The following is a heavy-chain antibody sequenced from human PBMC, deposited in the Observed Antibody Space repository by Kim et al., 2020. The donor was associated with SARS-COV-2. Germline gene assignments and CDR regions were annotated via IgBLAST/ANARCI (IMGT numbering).Heavy chain of an antibody. CDR3: ARDDSLGGFDH. J-gene: IGHJ4*02. CDR1: GDSITSGGYY. V-gene: IGHV4-31*03. Sequence: SETLSLTCTVSGDSITSGGYYWNWIRQQPGKGLEWIGSIYYGGNTHDIPSLKSRLTISVDTSKNHFSLNLNSATAADTAVYYCARDDSLGGFDHWGQGILVTVSA. D-gene: IGHD7-27*01. CDR2: IYYGGNT.